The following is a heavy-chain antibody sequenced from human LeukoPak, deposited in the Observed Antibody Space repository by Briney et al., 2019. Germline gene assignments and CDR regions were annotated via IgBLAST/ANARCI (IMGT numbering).Heavy chain of an antibody. CDR2: ISSSGSTI. V-gene: IGHV3-48*03. CDR3: ARISTDSSGYYGDY. Sequence: GGSLRLSCAASGFTFSSYEMNWVRQAPGKGLEWVSYISSSGSTIYYADSVKGRFTISRDNAKNSLYLQMNSLRAEDTAVYYCARISTDSSGYYGDYWGQGTLVTVSS. CDR1: GFTFSSYE. J-gene: IGHJ4*02. D-gene: IGHD3-22*01.